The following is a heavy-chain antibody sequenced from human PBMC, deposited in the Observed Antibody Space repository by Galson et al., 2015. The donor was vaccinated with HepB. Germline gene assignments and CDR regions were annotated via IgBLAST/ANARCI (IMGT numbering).Heavy chain of an antibody. D-gene: IGHD2-15*01. CDR3: ARDQGYCSGGSCYSPIDY. CDR2: IWYDGSNK. J-gene: IGHJ4*02. V-gene: IGHV3-33*01. CDR1: GFTFSSYG. Sequence: SLRLSCAASGFTFSSYGMHWVRQAPGKGLEWVAVIWYDGSNKYYADSVKGRFTISRDNSKNTLYLQMNSLRAEDTAVYYCARDQGYCSGGSCYSPIDYWGQGTLVTVSS.